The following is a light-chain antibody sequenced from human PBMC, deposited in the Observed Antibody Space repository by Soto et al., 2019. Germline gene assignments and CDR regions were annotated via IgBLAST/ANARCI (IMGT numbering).Light chain of an antibody. Sequence: EIVMTQSPATLSVSPGERATLSCGASQSLSSNLAWYQQKPGQAPRLLIYDASTRATGIPARFSGSGSGTEFTLTISSLQSEDFAVYYCQQYNNWPKTFGQGTKVEIK. CDR1: QSLSSN. CDR2: DAS. CDR3: QQYNNWPKT. J-gene: IGKJ1*01. V-gene: IGKV3-15*01.